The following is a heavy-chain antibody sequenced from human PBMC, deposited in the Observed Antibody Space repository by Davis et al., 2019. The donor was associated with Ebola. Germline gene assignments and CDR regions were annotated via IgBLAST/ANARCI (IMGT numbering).Heavy chain of an antibody. CDR1: DFNFGDST. CDR2: IRSKTFGGTA. D-gene: IGHD4-11*01. CDR3: SSLYTDYWVFDL. V-gene: IGHV3-49*04. J-gene: IGHJ3*01. Sequence: GESLKISCATIDFNFGDSTISWVRQAPGKGLEWVAFIRSKTFGGTAEYAASVDGRFTVSRDDSNNIAYLQLNSLKSEDTAVYYCSSLYTDYWVFDLWGRGTVVTVSS.